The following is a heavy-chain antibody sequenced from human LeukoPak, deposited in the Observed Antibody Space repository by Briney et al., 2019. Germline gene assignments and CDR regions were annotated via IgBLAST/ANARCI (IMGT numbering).Heavy chain of an antibody. CDR3: ARAYIVATKPLDY. CDR1: GYTFTSYA. CDR2: INPNSGGT. J-gene: IGHJ4*02. Sequence: ASVKVSCKASGYTFTSYAMHWVRQAPGQGLEWMGWINPNSGGTNYAQKFQGRVTMTRDTSISAAYMELSRLRSDDTAVYYCARAYIVATKPLDYWGQGTLVTVSS. V-gene: IGHV1-2*02. D-gene: IGHD5-12*01.